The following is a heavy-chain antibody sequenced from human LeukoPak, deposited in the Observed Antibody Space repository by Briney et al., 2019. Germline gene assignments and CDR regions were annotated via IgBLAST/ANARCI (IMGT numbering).Heavy chain of an antibody. J-gene: IGHJ4*02. V-gene: IGHV3-23*01. D-gene: IGHD6-19*01. Sequence: GGSLRLSCAASGFTFSRHRMNWVRQAPGKGLEWVSVITNSGGAAFYADSVKGRFSISRDNSKNILYLELNSLRAEDTAVYYCAKSMGVAVSGGDCWGQGTLVTVPS. CDR3: AKSMGVAVSGGDC. CDR1: GFTFSRHR. CDR2: ITNSGGAA.